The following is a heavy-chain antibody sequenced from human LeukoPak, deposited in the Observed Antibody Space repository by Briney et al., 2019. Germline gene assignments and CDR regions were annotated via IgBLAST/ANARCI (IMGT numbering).Heavy chain of an antibody. Sequence: SETLSLTCTVAGDSFISSRYYWGWIRPPPGKGLEWIGNLFYSGSTFYNPSLNGRVTISVDTSKHQFSLKLNSVTATDTAVYYCARHLPHGPSTRMDVWGKGTSVTVSS. CDR3: ARHLPHGPSTRMDV. D-gene: IGHD2-15*01. CDR1: GDSFISSRYY. CDR2: LFYSGST. V-gene: IGHV4-39*01. J-gene: IGHJ6*03.